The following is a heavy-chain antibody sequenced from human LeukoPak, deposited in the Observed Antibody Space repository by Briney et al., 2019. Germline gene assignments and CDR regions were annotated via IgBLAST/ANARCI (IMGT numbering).Heavy chain of an antibody. Sequence: GGSLRLSCAASGFTFSSYAMHWVRQAPGKGLEWVAVISYDGINKYYADSVKGRFTISRDNSKNTLYLQMNSLRAEDTAVYYCARGYCSSTSCYGPWYYYYYGMDVWGQGTTVTVSS. CDR3: ARGYCSSTSCYGPWYYYYYGMDV. CDR1: GFTFSSYA. V-gene: IGHV3-30-3*01. D-gene: IGHD2-2*01. J-gene: IGHJ6*02. CDR2: ISYDGINK.